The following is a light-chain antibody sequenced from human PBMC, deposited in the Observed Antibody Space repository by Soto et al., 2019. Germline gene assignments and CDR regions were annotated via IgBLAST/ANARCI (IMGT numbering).Light chain of an antibody. Sequence: DIQMTQSPSSLSASVGDRVTITCRTSQGISNFLAWYQQKPGKVPKLLISAASTLQSGVPSRFSGSGSGTDFTLTISSLQPEDVATYYCQKYYSAPYTFGQGTKLEIK. CDR1: QGISNF. CDR3: QKYYSAPYT. J-gene: IGKJ2*01. V-gene: IGKV1-27*01. CDR2: AAS.